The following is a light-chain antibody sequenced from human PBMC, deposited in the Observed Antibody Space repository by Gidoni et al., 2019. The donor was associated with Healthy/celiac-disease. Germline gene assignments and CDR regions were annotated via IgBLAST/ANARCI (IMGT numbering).Light chain of an antibody. Sequence: AIRMTQSPSSFSASTGDRVTITCRASQGISSYLAWYQQKPGKAPKLLIYAASTLQSGVPSRFSGSGSGKDFTLTISCLQSEDFATYYCQQYYSYPPLFGQGTRLEIK. V-gene: IGKV1-8*01. CDR2: AAS. J-gene: IGKJ5*01. CDR1: QGISSY. CDR3: QQYYSYPPL.